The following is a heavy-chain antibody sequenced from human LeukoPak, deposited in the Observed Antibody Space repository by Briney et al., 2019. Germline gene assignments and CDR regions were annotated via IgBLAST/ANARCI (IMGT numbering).Heavy chain of an antibody. CDR2: MYYSGNT. CDR1: GGSISSSSYY. J-gene: IGHJ3*02. Sequence: SETLSLTCTVSGGSISSSSYYWGWIRQPPGKGLEWIGSMYYSGNTYYNPSLKSRVTISVDTSKNQFTLKLSSVTAADTAVYYCAREVAREVVTPDAFDIWGQGTMVTVSS. V-gene: IGHV4-39*02. CDR3: AREVAREVVTPDAFDI. D-gene: IGHD2-21*02.